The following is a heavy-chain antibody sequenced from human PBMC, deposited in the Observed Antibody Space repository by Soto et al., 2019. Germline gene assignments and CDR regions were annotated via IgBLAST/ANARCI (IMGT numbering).Heavy chain of an antibody. D-gene: IGHD5-12*01. CDR2: IDYSGST. Sequence: PSETLSLSCTASGGTISGGGFYWSWIRQPPGKVLVWRSYIDYSGSTYSDPALKSRVTISVDTFKDQFSLKLSSVTDADTAVYYSASTYGKAGGYSGYDYWFDPWGQGTLVTVSS. V-gene: IGHV4-30-4*01. CDR1: GGTISGGGFY. CDR3: ASTYGKAGGYSGYDYWFDP. J-gene: IGHJ5*02.